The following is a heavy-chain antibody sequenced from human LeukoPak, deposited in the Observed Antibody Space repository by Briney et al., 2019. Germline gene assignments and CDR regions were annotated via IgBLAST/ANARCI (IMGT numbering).Heavy chain of an antibody. Sequence: GSLPLSRAASGFTFSSYGMHCVRQAPGKGLEWGAFIRYDGSNKYNGDSVKGRFTISRDNSKNTLYLQMNSLRAEDTAVYYCANAPYDFWSGYLDYWGQGTLVTVSS. D-gene: IGHD3-3*01. CDR3: ANAPYDFWSGYLDY. J-gene: IGHJ4*02. V-gene: IGHV3-30*02. CDR2: IRYDGSNK. CDR1: GFTFSSYG.